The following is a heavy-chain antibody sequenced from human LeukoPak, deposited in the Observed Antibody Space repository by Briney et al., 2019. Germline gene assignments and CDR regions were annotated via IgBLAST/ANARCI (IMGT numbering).Heavy chain of an antibody. CDR3: AMTMARGELALET. V-gene: IGHV4-31*03. CDR2: IYYTGST. D-gene: IGHD3-10*01. CDR1: GGSITGGYY. J-gene: IGHJ3*02. Sequence: SETLSLTRSVSGGSITGGYYCCWIRQHPARGLEWIGYIYYTGSTYYNPSLKSRLSISVETSKNQFSLNLSSVTAADTAVYYCAMTMARGELALETWGQGTMVTVSS.